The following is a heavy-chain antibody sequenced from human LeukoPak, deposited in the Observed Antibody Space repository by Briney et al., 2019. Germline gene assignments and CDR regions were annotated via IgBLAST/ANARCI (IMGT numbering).Heavy chain of an antibody. CDR2: IDYSGTT. CDR3: ARSYYYVDV. Sequence: SETLSLTCAVYGGSFSGYYWSWMRQPPGKGLEWIGEIDYSGTTNYNPSLKSRVTISVDTSKNQFSLKLSSVTAADTAVYYCARSYYYVDVWGKGTTVTVS. V-gene: IGHV4-34*01. J-gene: IGHJ6*03. CDR1: GGSFSGYY.